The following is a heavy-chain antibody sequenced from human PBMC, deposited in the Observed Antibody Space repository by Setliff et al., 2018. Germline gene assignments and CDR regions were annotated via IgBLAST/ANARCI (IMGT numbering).Heavy chain of an antibody. V-gene: IGHV1-46*01. CDR2: IHPSGGST. J-gene: IGHJ4*02. CDR1: AFTKYY. Sequence: ASVKVSCKASAFTKYYVHWVRQAPGQGLEWMGIIHPSGGSTTYAQKFQGRVIMTRNTSISTAYLELNTLRSDDTAVYYCARERYFDYWGQGTLVTVS. CDR3: ARERYFDY.